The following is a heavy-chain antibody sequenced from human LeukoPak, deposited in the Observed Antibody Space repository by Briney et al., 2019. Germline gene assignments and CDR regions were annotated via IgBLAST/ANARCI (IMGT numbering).Heavy chain of an antibody. Sequence: GGSLRLSCAGSGFIFRSHGMIWVRQAPGRGLEWVSYISPGGNTIYYADSMKGRFTVSRDDAKYSLTLHMNSLRAEDTAVYYCARVRGPTVTTMYFDYWGQGTLVTVSS. CDR3: ARVRGPTVTTMYFDY. CDR1: GFIFRSHG. CDR2: ISPGGNTI. J-gene: IGHJ4*02. D-gene: IGHD4-17*01. V-gene: IGHV3-48*04.